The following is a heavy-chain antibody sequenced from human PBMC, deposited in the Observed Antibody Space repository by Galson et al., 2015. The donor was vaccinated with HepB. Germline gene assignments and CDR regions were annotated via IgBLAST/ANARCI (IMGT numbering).Heavy chain of an antibody. CDR3: ARVHDQRGYYYYGMDV. CDR1: GYTFTSYA. D-gene: IGHD3-3*01. V-gene: IGHV1-3*01. Sequence: SVKVSCKASGYTFTSYAMHWVRQAPGQRLEWMGWINAGNGNTKYSQKFQGRVTITRDTSASTAYMELSSLRSEDTAVYYCARVHDQRGYYYYGMDVWGQGTTVTVSS. CDR2: INAGNGNT. J-gene: IGHJ6*02.